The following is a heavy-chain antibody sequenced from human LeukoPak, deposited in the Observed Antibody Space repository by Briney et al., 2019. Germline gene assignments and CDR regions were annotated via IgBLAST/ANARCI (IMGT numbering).Heavy chain of an antibody. CDR2: ISSRSITI. CDR1: GFNFSDYY. D-gene: IGHD4-17*01. J-gene: IGHJ5*02. Sequence: GGSLRLSCVASGFNFSDYYMSWIRLTPGKGLEWVSYISSRSITIYYVDPVKGRFTISRDDAKNSLSLQMNNLRAEDTALYYCVRGRDYVGVAASLDLWGRGTLVIVS. CDR3: VRGRDYVGVAASLDL. V-gene: IGHV3-11*01.